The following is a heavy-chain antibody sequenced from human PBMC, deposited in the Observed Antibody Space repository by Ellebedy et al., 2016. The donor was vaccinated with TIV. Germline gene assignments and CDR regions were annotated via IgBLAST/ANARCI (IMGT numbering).Heavy chain of an antibody. CDR1: GGTFSSYA. Sequence: SVKVSXXASGGTFSSYAISWVRQAPGQGLEWMGGIIPIFGTANYAQKFQGRVTITADESTSTAYMELSSLRSEDTAVYYCARDRFYYYGSGSGYYYYGMDVWGQGTTVTVSS. J-gene: IGHJ6*02. CDR2: IIPIFGTA. CDR3: ARDRFYYYGSGSGYYYYGMDV. D-gene: IGHD3-10*01. V-gene: IGHV1-69*13.